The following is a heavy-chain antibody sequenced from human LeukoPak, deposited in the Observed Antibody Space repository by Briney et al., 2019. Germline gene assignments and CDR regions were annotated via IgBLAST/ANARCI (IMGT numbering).Heavy chain of an antibody. CDR3: VKDRGFEYGDYFSGLDWFNP. CDR1: GFTFSSYA. V-gene: IGHV3-64D*09. CDR2: ISSNVGST. Sequence: PVGCLRLSPSASGFTFSSYAMHSVRQAPGKGLEYVSAISSNVGSTYYADSAKGRSTISRDNSKNTLYLQMTRLRAEDTAVYCCVKDRGFEYGDYFSGLDWFNPWGQGTLVTVSS. J-gene: IGHJ5*02. D-gene: IGHD4-17*01.